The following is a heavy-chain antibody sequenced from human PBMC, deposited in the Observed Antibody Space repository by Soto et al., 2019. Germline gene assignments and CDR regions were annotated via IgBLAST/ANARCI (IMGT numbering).Heavy chain of an antibody. V-gene: IGHV3-30*03. CDR1: GFTFSSYG. CDR2: ISYDGSNK. CDR3: ARTARTLYCISTSCYWRDYYGMDV. J-gene: IGHJ6*02. D-gene: IGHD2-2*01. Sequence: PGGSLRLSCAASGFTFSSYGMHWVRQAPGKGLEWVAVISYDGSNKYYADSVKGRFTISRDNSKNTLYLQMNSLRAEDTAVYYCARTARTLYCISTSCYWRDYYGMDVWGQGTTVTVSS.